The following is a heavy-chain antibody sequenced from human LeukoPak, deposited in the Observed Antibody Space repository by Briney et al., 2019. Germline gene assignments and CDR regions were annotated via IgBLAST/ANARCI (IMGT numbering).Heavy chain of an antibody. V-gene: IGHV3-7*05. D-gene: IGHD3-3*01. CDR3: ARTILAP. CDR2: IKQDGSDK. CDR1: GFTFGNYW. J-gene: IGHJ5*02. Sequence: GGSLRLSCAASGFTFGNYWMGWVRQAPGEGLEWLAIIKQDGSDKYYVDSVKGRFTISRDNTKKALFLQTNSLRSEDTAIYYCARTILAPWGQGTLVIVSS.